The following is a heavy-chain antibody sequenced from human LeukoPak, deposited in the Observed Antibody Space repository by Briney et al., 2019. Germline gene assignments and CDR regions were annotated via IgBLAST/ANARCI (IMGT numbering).Heavy chain of an antibody. J-gene: IGHJ4*02. CDR1: GFTFDDYA. CDR2: ISWNSGSI. V-gene: IGHV3-9*03. Sequence: GGSLRLSCAASGFTFDDYAMHWVRQAPGKGLEWVSGISWNSGSIGYADSVKGRFTISRDNAKNSLYLQMNSLRAEDMALYYCAKELEGRFDYWGQGTLVTVSS. D-gene: IGHD1-1*01. CDR3: AKELEGRFDY.